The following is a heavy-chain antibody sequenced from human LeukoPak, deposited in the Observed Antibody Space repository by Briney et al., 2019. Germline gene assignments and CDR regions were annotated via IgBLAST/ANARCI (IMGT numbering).Heavy chain of an antibody. CDR2: IGVSGSTM. CDR1: GFTFSSYE. D-gene: IGHD2-2*01. Sequence: PGGSLRLSCAASGFTFSSYEMNWVRQAPGKGLEWVSYIGVSGSTMYYAESVKGRFTISRDNAKNSLYLQMNSLRAEDTAVYYCARERYCSSTSCPHGDLDYWGQGTLVSASS. V-gene: IGHV3-48*03. J-gene: IGHJ4*02. CDR3: ARERYCSSTSCPHGDLDY.